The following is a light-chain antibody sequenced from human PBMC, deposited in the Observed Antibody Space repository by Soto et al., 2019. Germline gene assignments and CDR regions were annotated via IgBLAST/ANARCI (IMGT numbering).Light chain of an antibody. Sequence: DIQMTQSPSSLSASVGDRVTITCQASHHISDYLNWYQQRPGKAPKLLIYDASNLQTGVPIRFRGSASGTHFTLTISSLQPEDAATYYCLQYDSVPRLFGGGTNVEI. J-gene: IGKJ4*01. CDR2: DAS. V-gene: IGKV1-33*01. CDR1: HHISDY. CDR3: LQYDSVPRL.